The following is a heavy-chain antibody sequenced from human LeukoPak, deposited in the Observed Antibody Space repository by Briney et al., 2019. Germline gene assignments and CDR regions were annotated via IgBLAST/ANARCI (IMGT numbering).Heavy chain of an antibody. CDR2: IGGSGSST. CDR1: GFTFINYA. D-gene: IGHD3-10*01. V-gene: IGHV3-23*01. J-gene: IGHJ4*02. Sequence: GGSLRLSCAASGFTFINYAMSWVRQAPGKGLEWVSAIGGSGSSTYYADSVKGRFTISRDNSKNTLYLQMNSLRAEDTAVYYCAKTSLLLWFGDWGQGTLVTVSS. CDR3: AKTSLLLWFGD.